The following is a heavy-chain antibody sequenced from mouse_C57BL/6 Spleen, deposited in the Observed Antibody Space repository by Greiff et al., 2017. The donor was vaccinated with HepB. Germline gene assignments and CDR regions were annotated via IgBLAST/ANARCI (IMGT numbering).Heavy chain of an antibody. Sequence: EVQLQQSGPELVKPGASVKMSCKASGYPFTDYNMHWVKQSHGKSLEWIGYINPNNGGTSYNQKFKGKATLTVNKSSSTAYMELRSLTSEDSAVYYCARRYYDGYYVGAMDYWGQGTSVTVSS. CDR1: GYPFTDYN. CDR3: ARRYYDGYYVGAMDY. D-gene: IGHD2-3*01. J-gene: IGHJ4*01. V-gene: IGHV1-22*01. CDR2: INPNNGGT.